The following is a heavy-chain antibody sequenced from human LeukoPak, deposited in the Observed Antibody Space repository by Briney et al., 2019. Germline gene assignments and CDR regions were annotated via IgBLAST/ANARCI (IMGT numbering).Heavy chain of an antibody. D-gene: IGHD4-23*01. CDR2: ISSGAGTI. J-gene: IGHJ4*02. CDR1: GFPFSDYY. CDR3: ARLLRWDFYYFDY. V-gene: IGHV3-11*01. Sequence: GGSLRLSCAASGFPFSDYYMSWIRQAPGKGLEWVSHISSGAGTIYYTDSVKGRFTISRDNAKNSLYLQMNSLRAEDTAMYYCARLLRWDFYYFDYWGQGTLVTVSS.